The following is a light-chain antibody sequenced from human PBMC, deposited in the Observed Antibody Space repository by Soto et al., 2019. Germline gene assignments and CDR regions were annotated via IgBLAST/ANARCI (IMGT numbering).Light chain of an antibody. CDR3: QTWGTGIVV. J-gene: IGLJ2*01. Sequence: QPVLTQSPSASASLGASVKLTCTLSSGHSSYVIAWHQQQPEEGPRYLMKLNSDDSHTKGDGIPDRFSGSSSGAERYLTISSLQSEDEADYYCQTWGTGIVVFGGGTKLTVL. CDR2: LNSDDSH. CDR1: SGHSSYV. V-gene: IGLV4-69*01.